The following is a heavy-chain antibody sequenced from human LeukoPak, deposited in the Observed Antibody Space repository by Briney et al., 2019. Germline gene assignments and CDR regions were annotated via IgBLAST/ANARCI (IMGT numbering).Heavy chain of an antibody. CDR1: GFTFKLYW. D-gene: IGHD1-26*01. Sequence: GGSLRLSCAASGFTFKLYWMHWVRQVPGKRPVWVSRINDDGSDTIYADSVRGRFTISRDDAKNTVFLEMNNLGAEDTAVYYCARDRYAGRLESDYWGQGTLVTVSS. V-gene: IGHV3-74*01. CDR2: INDDGSDT. J-gene: IGHJ4*02. CDR3: ARDRYAGRLESDY.